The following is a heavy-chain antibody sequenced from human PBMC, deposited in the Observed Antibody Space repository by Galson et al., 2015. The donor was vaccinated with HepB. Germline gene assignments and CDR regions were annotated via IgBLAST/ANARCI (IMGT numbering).Heavy chain of an antibody. D-gene: IGHD3-3*01. CDR3: ARVERIEAGDFWSGYSYYYYMDV. CDR1: GFTFSSYW. CDR2: INQDGSSK. J-gene: IGHJ6*03. V-gene: IGHV3-7*03. Sequence: SLRLSCASSGFTFSSYWMNWVRQAPGKGLEWVAHINQDGSSKYYVDSVKGRFTISRDNARNSLFLQMNSLRAEDTAVYYCARVERIEAGDFWSGYSYYYYMDVWGKGTSDAVAS.